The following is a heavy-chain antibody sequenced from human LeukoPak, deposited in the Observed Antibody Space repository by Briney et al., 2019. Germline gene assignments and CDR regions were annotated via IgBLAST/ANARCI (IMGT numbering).Heavy chain of an antibody. CDR2: MNPNSGNT. V-gene: IGHV1-8*01. CDR1: GYTFSSND. D-gene: IGHD6-19*01. CDR3: ALLYSSGWYFDY. Sequence: ASVKVSCKASGYTFSSNDINWVRQATGQGLEWMGWMNPNSGNTGYAQKFQGRVTMTRNTSISTAYMELSSLRSEDTAVYYCALLYSSGWYFDYWGQGTLVTVSS. J-gene: IGHJ4*02.